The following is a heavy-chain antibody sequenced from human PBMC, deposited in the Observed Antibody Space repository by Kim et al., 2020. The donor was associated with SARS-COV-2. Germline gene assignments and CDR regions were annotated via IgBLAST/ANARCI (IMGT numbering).Heavy chain of an antibody. V-gene: IGHV3-30-3*01. J-gene: IGHJ4*02. CDR2: ISYDGSNK. CDR3: ARGGSGYHAGFDY. D-gene: IGHD3-22*01. Sequence: GGSLRLSCAASGFTFSSYAMHWVRQAPGKGLEWVAVISYDGSNKYYADSVKGRFTISRDNSKNTLYLQMNSLRAEDTAVYYCARGGSGYHAGFDYWGQGTLVTVSS. CDR1: GFTFSSYA.